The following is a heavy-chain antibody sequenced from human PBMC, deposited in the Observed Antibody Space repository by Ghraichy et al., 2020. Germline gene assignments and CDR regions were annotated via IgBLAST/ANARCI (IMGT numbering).Heavy chain of an antibody. J-gene: IGHJ4*02. CDR3: ARAPLTCSGGSCYSLGYFDY. D-gene: IGHD2-15*01. Sequence: SETLSLTCTVSGGSISSYYWSWIRQPPGKGLEWIGYIYYSGSTNYNPSLKSRVTISVDTSKNQFSLKLSSVTAADTAVYYCARAPLTCSGGSCYSLGYFDYWGQGTLVTVSS. V-gene: IGHV4-59*01. CDR2: IYYSGST. CDR1: GGSISSYY.